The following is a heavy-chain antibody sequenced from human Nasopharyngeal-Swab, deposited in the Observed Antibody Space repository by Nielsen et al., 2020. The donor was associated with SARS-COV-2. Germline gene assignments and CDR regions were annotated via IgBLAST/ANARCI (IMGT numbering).Heavy chain of an antibody. D-gene: IGHD3-3*01. J-gene: IGHJ6*03. CDR3: ARGTYYDFWSGYSSYYYMDV. CDR2: INPNSGGT. V-gene: IGHV1-2*04. Sequence: ASVKVSCKASGYTFTGYYMHWVRQAPGQGLEWMGWINPNSGGTNYAQKFQGWVTMTRDTSISTAYMELSRLGSDDTAVYYCARGTYYDFWSGYSSYYYMDVWGKGTTVTVSS. CDR1: GYTFTGYY.